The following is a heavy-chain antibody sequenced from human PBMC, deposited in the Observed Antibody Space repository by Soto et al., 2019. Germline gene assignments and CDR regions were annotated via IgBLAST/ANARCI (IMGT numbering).Heavy chain of an antibody. D-gene: IGHD1-26*01. CDR1: GGSFSGYY. CDR2: NNHSGST. CDR3: ARVWYSGSYYDY. Sequence: SETLSLTCAVYGGSFSGYYWSWIRQPPGKGLEWIGENNHSGSTNYNPSLKSRVTVSVDTSKNQFSLKLSSVTAADTAVYYCARVWYSGSYYDYWGQGTLVTVSS. J-gene: IGHJ4*02. V-gene: IGHV4-34*01.